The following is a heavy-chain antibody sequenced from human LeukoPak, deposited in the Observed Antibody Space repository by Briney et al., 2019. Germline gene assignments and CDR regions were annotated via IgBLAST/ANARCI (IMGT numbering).Heavy chain of an antibody. V-gene: IGHV3-9*01. Sequence: GGSLRLSCAASGFTFDDYAMHWVRQAPGKGLEWVSGISWNSGSIGYADSVKGRFTISRDNSKNTLYLQLNSLRAEDTAVYYCAKLSGYYYDSGAYQENDFWGQGTLVTVSS. CDR2: ISWNSGSI. CDR3: AKLSGYYYDSGAYQENDF. J-gene: IGHJ4*02. CDR1: GFTFDDYA. D-gene: IGHD3-22*01.